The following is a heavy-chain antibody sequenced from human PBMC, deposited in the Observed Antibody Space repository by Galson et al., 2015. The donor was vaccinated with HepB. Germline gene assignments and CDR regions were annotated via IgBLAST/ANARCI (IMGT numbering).Heavy chain of an antibody. D-gene: IGHD3-10*01. Sequence: SETLSLTCGVYGGSFSDYYWSWVRQPPGKGLEWIGEINASGSTNYNPSLKSRVTILVDTSKSQFSLKLSSVTAAETAVYYCAKAPFYYGSGSPTRWGQGTLVTVSS. CDR1: GGSFSDYY. CDR2: INASGST. CDR3: AKAPFYYGSGSPTR. V-gene: IGHV4-34*01. J-gene: IGHJ4*02.